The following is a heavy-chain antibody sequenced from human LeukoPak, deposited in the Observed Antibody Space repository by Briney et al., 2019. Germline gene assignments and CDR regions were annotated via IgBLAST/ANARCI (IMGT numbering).Heavy chain of an antibody. D-gene: IGHD4-17*01. CDR3: ARRRRRGTVTQVFDY. CDR2: INHSGST. Sequence: SETLSLTCAVYGGSFSGYYWSWIRQPPGKGLEWIGEINHSGSTNYNPSLKSRVTIPVDTSKNQFSLKLSSVTAADTAVYYCARRRRRGTVTQVFDYWGQGTLVTVSS. CDR1: GGSFSGYY. V-gene: IGHV4-34*01. J-gene: IGHJ4*02.